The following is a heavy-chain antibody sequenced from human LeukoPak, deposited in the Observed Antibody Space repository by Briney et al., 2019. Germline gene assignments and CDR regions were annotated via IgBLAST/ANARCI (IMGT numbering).Heavy chain of an antibody. J-gene: IGHJ4*02. CDR1: GGSFSGYY. CDR3: ARVSSGYYHGFDY. V-gene: IGHV4-34*01. Sequence: SETLSLTCAVYGGSFSGYYWSWIRQPPGKGLEWIGEINHSGSTNYNPSLKSRVTISVDTSKNQFSLKLSSVTAADTAVYYCARVSSGYYHGFDYWGQGTLVTVSS. D-gene: IGHD3-22*01. CDR2: INHSGST.